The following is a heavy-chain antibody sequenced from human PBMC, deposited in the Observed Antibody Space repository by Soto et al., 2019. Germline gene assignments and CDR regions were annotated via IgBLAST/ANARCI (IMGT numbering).Heavy chain of an antibody. CDR2: ISAYNGNT. CDR1: GYTFTSYG. D-gene: IGHD4-17*01. J-gene: IGHJ6*02. Sequence: ASVKVSCKASGYTFTSYGISWVRQAPGQGLEWMGWISAYNGNTNYAQKLQGRVTMTTDTSTSTAYMELRILRSDDTAVYYCARVNDYGETYYYYGMDVWGQGTTVTVSS. CDR3: ARVNDYGETYYYYGMDV. V-gene: IGHV1-18*01.